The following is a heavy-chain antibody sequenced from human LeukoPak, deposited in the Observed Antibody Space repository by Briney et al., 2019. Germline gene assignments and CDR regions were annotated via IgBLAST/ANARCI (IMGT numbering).Heavy chain of an antibody. CDR1: GFTFSSYG. V-gene: IGHV3-33*01. CDR2: IRYDGSNK. Sequence: GGSLRLSCAAFGFTFSSYGMHWARQAPGKGLEWVAVIRYDGSNKYYADSVKGRFTISRDNSKNTLYLQMNSLRAEDTAVYYCARDSLDAFDIWGQGTMVTVSS. CDR3: ARDSLDAFDI. J-gene: IGHJ3*02.